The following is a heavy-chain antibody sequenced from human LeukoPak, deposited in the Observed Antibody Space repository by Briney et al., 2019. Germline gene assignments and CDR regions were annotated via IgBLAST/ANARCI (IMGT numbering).Heavy chain of an antibody. D-gene: IGHD6-19*01. Sequence: GESLRLSCAASGFTFNTYTMNWVRQAPGKGPEWVSFIGSSSDYIYYADSVKGRFTISRDNAKKSLYLQMNSLRAEDTAVYYCARVVFSSRAPNMDVWGKGTTVTVSS. CDR3: ARVVFSSRAPNMDV. V-gene: IGHV3-21*01. CDR1: GFTFNTYT. J-gene: IGHJ6*04. CDR2: IGSSSDYI.